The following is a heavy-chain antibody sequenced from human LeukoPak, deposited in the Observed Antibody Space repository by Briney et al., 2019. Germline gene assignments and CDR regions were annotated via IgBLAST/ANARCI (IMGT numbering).Heavy chain of an antibody. Sequence: PSETLSLTCTVSGYSISSGYYWGWIRQPPGKGLEWIGSIYHSGSTYYNPSLKSRVTISVDTSKNQFSLKLSSVTAADTAVYYCAREADYDFWSGYYPRKNWFGPWGQGTLVTVSS. CDR2: IYHSGST. CDR1: GYSISSGYY. D-gene: IGHD3-3*01. V-gene: IGHV4-38-2*02. CDR3: AREADYDFWSGYYPRKNWFGP. J-gene: IGHJ5*02.